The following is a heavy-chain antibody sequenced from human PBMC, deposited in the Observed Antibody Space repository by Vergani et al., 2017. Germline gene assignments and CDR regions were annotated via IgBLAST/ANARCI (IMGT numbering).Heavy chain of an antibody. Sequence: QVQLVQSGAEVKKPGASVKVSCKASGYTFTGYYMHWVRQAPGQGLEWMGWINPNSGGTNYAQKFQGRVTMTRDTSISTAYMELSRLISDDTAVYYCARAGGYCSSTSCQTYFDYWGQGTLVTVSA. CDR3: ARAGGYCSSTSCQTYFDY. J-gene: IGHJ4*02. CDR1: GYTFTGYY. CDR2: INPNSGGT. D-gene: IGHD2-2*01. V-gene: IGHV1-2*02.